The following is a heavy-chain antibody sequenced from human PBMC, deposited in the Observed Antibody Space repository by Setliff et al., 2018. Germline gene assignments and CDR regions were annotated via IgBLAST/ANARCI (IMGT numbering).Heavy chain of an antibody. CDR3: RQAVVGRDVFDI. CDR2: INQSGSG. J-gene: IGHJ3*02. CDR1: GGSFDTYY. V-gene: IGHV4-34*01. D-gene: IGHD1-1*01. Sequence: SETLSLTCNVYGGSFDTYYWSWIRQPPGKGLEWFGGINQSGSGNYNPSFKGRVTISVDTSKKQFSLTLTSVTAADTALYYCRQAVVGRDVFDIWGQGTVVTVSS.